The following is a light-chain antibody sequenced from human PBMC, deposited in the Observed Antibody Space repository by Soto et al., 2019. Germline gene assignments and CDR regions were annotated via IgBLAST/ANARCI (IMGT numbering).Light chain of an antibody. CDR3: QSYDSRLSAVV. CDR2: GNN. CDR1: SSNIGAGYD. J-gene: IGLJ7*01. V-gene: IGLV1-40*01. Sequence: QSVLTQPPSVSGDPGQRVTISCTGSSSNIGAGYDVHWYEQLPGTAPKLLIYGNNNRPSGVPDRFSGSKSGTSASLAITGLQAEDEADYYCQSYDSRLSAVVFGGGTQLTVL.